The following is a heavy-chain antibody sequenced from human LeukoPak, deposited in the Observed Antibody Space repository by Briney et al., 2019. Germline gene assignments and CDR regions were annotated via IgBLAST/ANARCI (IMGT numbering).Heavy chain of an antibody. J-gene: IGHJ4*02. Sequence: GGSLRLSCAASGFTFSDYYMSWIRQAPGKGLEWVSYISSSGSTIYYADSVKGRFTISRDNAKNPLYLQMNSLRAEDTAVYYCASSVVPAALIDYWGQGTLVTVSS. CDR2: ISSSGSTI. CDR1: GFTFSDYY. V-gene: IGHV3-11*01. D-gene: IGHD2-2*01. CDR3: ASSVVPAALIDY.